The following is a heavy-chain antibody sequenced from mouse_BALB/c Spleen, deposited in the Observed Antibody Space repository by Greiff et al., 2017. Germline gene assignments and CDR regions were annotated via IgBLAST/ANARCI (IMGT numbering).Heavy chain of an antibody. D-gene: IGHD2-4*01. Sequence: EVQVVESGGGLVKPGGSLKLSCAASGFTFSSYTMSWVRQTPEKRLEWVATISSGGSYTYYPDSVKGRFTISRDNAKNTLYLQMSSLKSEDTAMYYCTRDDVNYDYENYFDYWGQGTTLTVSS. CDR3: TRDDVNYDYENYFDY. J-gene: IGHJ2*01. V-gene: IGHV5-6-4*01. CDR2: ISSGGSYT. CDR1: GFTFSSYT.